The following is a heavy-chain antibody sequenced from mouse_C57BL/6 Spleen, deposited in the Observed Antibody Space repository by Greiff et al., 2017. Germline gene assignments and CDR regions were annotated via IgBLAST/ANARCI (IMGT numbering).Heavy chain of an antibody. J-gene: IGHJ3*01. CDR2: IYPGDGDT. CDR3: ARGSPGAY. CDR1: GYAFSSYW. V-gene: IGHV1-80*01. Sequence: VKLMESGAELVKPGASVKISCKASGYAFSSYWMNWVKQRPGKGLEWIGQIYPGDGDTNYNGKFKGKATLTADKSSSTAYMQLSSLTSEDSAVYFCARGSPGAYWGQGTLVTVSA.